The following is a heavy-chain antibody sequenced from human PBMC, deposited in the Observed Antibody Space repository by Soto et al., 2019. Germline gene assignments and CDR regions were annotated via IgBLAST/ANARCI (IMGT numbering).Heavy chain of an antibody. D-gene: IGHD4-17*01. CDR2: IYYSGST. CDR1: GGSISSYY. J-gene: IGHJ3*02. V-gene: IGHV4-59*08. Sequence: QVQLQESGPGLVKPSETLSLTCTVSGGSISSYYWSWIRQPPGKGLEWIGYIYYSGSTNYNPSLKSRVTISVDTSKNQFSLKLSSVTAADTAVYYCARRSVTTYNDAFDIWGQGTMVTVSS. CDR3: ARRSVTTYNDAFDI.